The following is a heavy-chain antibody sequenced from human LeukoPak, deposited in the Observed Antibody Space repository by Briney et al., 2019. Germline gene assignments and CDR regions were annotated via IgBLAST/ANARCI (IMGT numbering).Heavy chain of an antibody. D-gene: IGHD3-3*02. Sequence: GGSLRLSCAASGFTSSSYWMTWVRQAPGKGLGWVASIKQDGNEKYYVDSVKGRFTISRDNARNSLYLQMSSLRADDTAVYYCARDGAFRIYDYWGQGTLVTVSS. V-gene: IGHV3-7*01. CDR1: GFTSSSYW. J-gene: IGHJ4*02. CDR2: IKQDGNEK. CDR3: ARDGAFRIYDY.